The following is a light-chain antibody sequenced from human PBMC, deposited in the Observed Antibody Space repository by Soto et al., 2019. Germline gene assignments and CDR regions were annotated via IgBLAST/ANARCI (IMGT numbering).Light chain of an antibody. CDR3: QKYDNLLIT. Sequence: DIQMTQSPSSLSASVGDRVTITCQASQDISNYLNWYQQKPGKAPKLLIYDESNLETGVPSRFSGSGSGTDFTFTISRLQPEDIATYYCQKYDNLLITFGQGTRLEIK. CDR2: DES. V-gene: IGKV1-33*01. J-gene: IGKJ5*01. CDR1: QDISNY.